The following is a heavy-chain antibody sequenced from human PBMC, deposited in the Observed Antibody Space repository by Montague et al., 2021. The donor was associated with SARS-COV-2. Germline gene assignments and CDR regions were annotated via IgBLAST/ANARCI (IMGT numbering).Heavy chain of an antibody. V-gene: IGHV4-39*01. J-gene: IGHJ4*02. D-gene: IGHD3-10*01. Sequence: SETLSLTCTVSGGSISNLGYYWGWIRQPPGKGLEWIGSIFYSGNSYYNPSLKSRVSISVATSRSQFSQKVNSVTAADTAVYYCAGQNRGLWFGEWLFDYWGQGVLVTVSS. CDR3: AGQNRGLWFGEWLFDY. CDR2: IFYSGNS. CDR1: GGSISNLGYY.